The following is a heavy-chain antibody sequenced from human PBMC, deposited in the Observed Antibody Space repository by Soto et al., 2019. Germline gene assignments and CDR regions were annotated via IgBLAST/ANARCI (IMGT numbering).Heavy chain of an antibody. CDR2: TYYRSRWYN. J-gene: IGHJ6*03. D-gene: IGHD1-7*01. CDR1: GDSVSSNSAA. CDR3: AGTTSHQWFYMDV. V-gene: IGHV6-1*01. Sequence: SQTLSLTCVISGDSVSSNSAAWNWIRLSPSRDLEWLARTYYRSRWYNDYAVSVRSRITVNPDTSKSQFSLQLTSVTPEDTAVYYCAGTTSHQWFYMDVWGKGTTVTVSS.